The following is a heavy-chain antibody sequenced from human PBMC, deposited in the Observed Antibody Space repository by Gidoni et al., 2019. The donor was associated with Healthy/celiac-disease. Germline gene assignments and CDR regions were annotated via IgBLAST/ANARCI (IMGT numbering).Heavy chain of an antibody. CDR3: ARGSNVFDI. Sequence: QVQLVESGGGLVKPGGSLRLSCAGPGFTFTDYYMSWIRQAPGKGLECISHMSGDGGTIFHADSLKGRFTISRDNAKNSLFLQMNSLRAEDTAVYYCARGSNVFDIWGQGTMVTVSS. CDR2: MSGDGGTI. CDR1: GFTFTDYY. J-gene: IGHJ3*02. V-gene: IGHV3-11*01.